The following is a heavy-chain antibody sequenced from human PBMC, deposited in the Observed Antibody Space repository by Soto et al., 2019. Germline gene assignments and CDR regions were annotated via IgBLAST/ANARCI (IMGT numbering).Heavy chain of an antibody. CDR2: TSGSADTT. CDR3: ARATYSGFGLDY. Sequence: PGGSLRLSCVASGFDVSDSYIAWIRQAPGKGLEWISYTSGSADTTYYADSVKGRFTMSRDNAKNSLYLQMSSLKRDDTAVYYCARATYSGFGLDYWGQGTLVTVS. D-gene: IGHD6-19*01. J-gene: IGHJ4*02. V-gene: IGHV3-11*01. CDR1: GFDVSDSY.